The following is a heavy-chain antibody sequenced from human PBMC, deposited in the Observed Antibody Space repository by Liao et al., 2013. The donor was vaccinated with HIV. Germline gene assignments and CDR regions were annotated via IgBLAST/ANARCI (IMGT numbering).Heavy chain of an antibody. CDR1: GGSIASTTHY. CDR2: IYYSGST. CDR3: ATGWGCSGGSCYPLDY. V-gene: IGHV4-39*07. Sequence: QVQLQESGPGLVKPSETLSLTCIVSGGSIASTTHYWGWIRQPPGKGLEWIGSIYYSGSTYYNPSLKSRVTISVDTSKNQFSLKLSSVTAADTAVYYCATGWGCSGGSCYPLDYWGQGTLVTVSS. D-gene: IGHD2-15*01. J-gene: IGHJ4*02.